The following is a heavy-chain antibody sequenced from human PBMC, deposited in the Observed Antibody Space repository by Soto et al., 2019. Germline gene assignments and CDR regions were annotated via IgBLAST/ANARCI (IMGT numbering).Heavy chain of an antibody. CDR1: GFTSGT. V-gene: IGHV3-23*01. CDR3: TQWDGYADV. CDR2: ISASSGKI. Sequence: EVLLLESGGGLVQPGGSLRLSCAASGFTSGTTWVRQTPGRGLEWVSGISASSGKIFYAESVRGRFTISKDNSKNKLYLQMDSLRDDDTAIYFCTQWDGYADVWGQGTTVIVSS. D-gene: IGHD1-26*01. J-gene: IGHJ6*02.